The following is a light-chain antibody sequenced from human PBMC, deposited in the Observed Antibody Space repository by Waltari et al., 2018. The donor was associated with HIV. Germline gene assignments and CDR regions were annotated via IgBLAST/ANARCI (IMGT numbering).Light chain of an antibody. CDR2: VAS. CDR1: QSVSTN. CDR3: HQYNSLPWT. J-gene: IGKJ1*01. Sequence: RASQSVSTNLAWYQHKPGQAPRLLISVASTRATGIPARFSGSGSGTEFTLTISSLXXEXXXXYYCHQYNSLPWTFGLGTKVEIK. V-gene: IGKV3-15*01.